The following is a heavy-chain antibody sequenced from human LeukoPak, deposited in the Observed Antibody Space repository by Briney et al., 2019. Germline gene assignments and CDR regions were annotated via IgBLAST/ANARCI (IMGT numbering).Heavy chain of an antibody. CDR2: ISGSGGST. CDR1: GFTFSSYG. J-gene: IGHJ3*02. D-gene: IGHD4-23*01. Sequence: GGSLGLSCAASGFTFSSYGMSWVRQAPGKGLEWVSAISGSGGSTYYADSVKGRFTISRDNSKNTLYLQMNSLRAEDTAVYYCARRFYGGNSGDAFDIWGQGTMVTVSS. CDR3: ARRFYGGNSGDAFDI. V-gene: IGHV3-23*01.